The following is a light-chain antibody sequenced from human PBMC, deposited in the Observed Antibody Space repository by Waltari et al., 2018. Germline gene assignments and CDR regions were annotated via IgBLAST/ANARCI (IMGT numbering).Light chain of an antibody. CDR2: AAS. CDR1: QSISSY. Sequence: DIQMTQSPSSLSASVGDRVTITCRASQSISSYLNWYQQKPGKAPKLLIYAASSLQSGVPSRFSGSGSGTDFTLTISSLQPEDFATHYCQQYRFPPITFGQGTRLDIK. V-gene: IGKV1-39*01. J-gene: IGKJ5*01. CDR3: QQYRFPPIT.